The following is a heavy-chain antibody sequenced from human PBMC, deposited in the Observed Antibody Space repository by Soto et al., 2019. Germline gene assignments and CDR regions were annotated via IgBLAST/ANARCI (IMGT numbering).Heavy chain of an antibody. CDR1: GFTVSSNY. CDR2: IYSSGST. V-gene: IGHV3-66*01. J-gene: IGHJ3*02. CDR3: ARALLPHDAFDI. Sequence: PGGSLRLSCAASGFTVSSNYMSWVRQAPGKGLEWVSVIYSSGSTYYADSVKGRFTISRDNSKNTLYLQMNSLRAEDTAVYYCARALLPHDAFDIWGQGTMVTVSS.